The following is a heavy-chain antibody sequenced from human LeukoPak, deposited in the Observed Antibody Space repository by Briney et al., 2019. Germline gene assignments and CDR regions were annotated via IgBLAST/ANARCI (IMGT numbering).Heavy chain of an antibody. CDR1: GGSFSGYY. CDR2: INHSGST. CDR3: ARGPRTQYYGMDV. V-gene: IGHV4-34*01. J-gene: IGHJ6*04. Sequence: SETLSLTCDVYGGSFSGYYWSWIRQPPGKGLEWIGEINHSGSTNYNPSLKSRVTISVDTSKNQFSLKLSSVTAADTAVYYCARGPRTQYYGMDVWGKGTTVTVSS. D-gene: IGHD1-1*01.